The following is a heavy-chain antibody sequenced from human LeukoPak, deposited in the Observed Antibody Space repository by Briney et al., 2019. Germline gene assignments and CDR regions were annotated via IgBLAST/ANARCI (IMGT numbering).Heavy chain of an antibody. J-gene: IGHJ4*02. CDR2: IYYSGST. CDR1: GGSISSYY. Sequence: PSETLSLTCTVSGGSISSYYWSWIRQPPGKGLEWIGYIYYSGSTNYNPSLKSRVTISVDTSKNQFSLKLSSVTAADTAVYYCARGQSQSPIAPYYFDYWGQGTLVTVSS. V-gene: IGHV4-59*01. D-gene: IGHD2-21*01. CDR3: ARGQSQSPIAPYYFDY.